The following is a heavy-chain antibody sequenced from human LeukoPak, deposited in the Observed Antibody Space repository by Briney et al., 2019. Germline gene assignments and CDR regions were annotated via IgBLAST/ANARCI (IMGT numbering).Heavy chain of an antibody. Sequence: SVKVSCKASGGTFSSYAISWVRQAPGQGLEWMGGIIPIFGTANYAQKFQGRVTITADESTSTAYMELSSLRSEDTAVCYCARVPYDFWSGRHHYFDYWGQGTLVTVSS. CDR1: GGTFSSYA. J-gene: IGHJ4*02. V-gene: IGHV1-69*13. CDR3: ARVPYDFWSGRHHYFDY. CDR2: IIPIFGTA. D-gene: IGHD3-3*01.